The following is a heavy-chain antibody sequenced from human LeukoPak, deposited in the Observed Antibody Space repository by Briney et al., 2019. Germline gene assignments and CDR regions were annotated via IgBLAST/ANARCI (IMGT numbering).Heavy chain of an antibody. Sequence: SETLSLTCTVSGGSISSSSYYWGWNRQPPGKGLEWIGSIYYSGSTYYNPSLKSRVTISVDTSKNQFSLKLSSVTAADTAVYYCARHRSAWLDYYDSSGYYFDYWGQGTLVTVSS. J-gene: IGHJ4*02. CDR3: ARHRSAWLDYYDSSGYYFDY. D-gene: IGHD3-22*01. CDR1: GGSISSSSYY. CDR2: IYYSGST. V-gene: IGHV4-39*01.